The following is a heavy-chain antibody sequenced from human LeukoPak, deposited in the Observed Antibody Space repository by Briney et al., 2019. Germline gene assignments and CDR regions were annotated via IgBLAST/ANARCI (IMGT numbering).Heavy chain of an antibody. Sequence: GGSLRLSCEASGFTVSTNYMNWVRQAPGKGLEWVSIPYSGGTTYYAESVKGRFTVTRDNSKNILYLHIDNLRVEDTAVYYCARVGDHYHWYLDLWGRGARVTASS. J-gene: IGHJ2*01. CDR2: PYSGGTT. V-gene: IGHV3-53*01. CDR3: ARVGDHYHWYLDL. CDR1: GFTVSTNY. D-gene: IGHD3-10*01.